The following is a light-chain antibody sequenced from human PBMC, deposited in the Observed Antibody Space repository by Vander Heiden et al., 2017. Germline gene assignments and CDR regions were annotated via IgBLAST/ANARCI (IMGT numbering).Light chain of an antibody. V-gene: IGKV2-28*01. J-gene: IGKJ3*01. Sequence: DIVMTQSPLSLPVTPGEPASISCRSSQSLLHVDGNNYLEWYLQKPGQSPQLLIYLGSNRASGVPDMFSGSGSGTDFTLKISRVEAEDVGVFYCMQALRTPFTFGPGTTVDVK. CDR3: MQALRTPFT. CDR1: QSLLHVDGNNY. CDR2: LGS.